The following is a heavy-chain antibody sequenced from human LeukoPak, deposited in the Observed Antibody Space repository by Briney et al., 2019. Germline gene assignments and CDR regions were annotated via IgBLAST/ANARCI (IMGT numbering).Heavy chain of an antibody. V-gene: IGHV3-7*01. J-gene: IGHJ4*02. CDR3: ARGTGFGFPDY. CDR2: IKQDGSEK. D-gene: IGHD1-14*01. Sequence: GGSLRLSCAASGFTFSSYWMSWVRQAPGKGLEWVANIKQDGSEKDYLDSVKGRFTISRDNAKNTLYLQMNSLRAEDTAVYYCARGTGFGFPDYWGQGTLVTVSS. CDR1: GFTFSSYW.